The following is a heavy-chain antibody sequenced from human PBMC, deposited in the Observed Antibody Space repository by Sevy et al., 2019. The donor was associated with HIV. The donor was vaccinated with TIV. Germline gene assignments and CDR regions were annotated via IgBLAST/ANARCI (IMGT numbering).Heavy chain of an antibody. CDR3: AHETIGRFDS. CDR2: INGDGSDK. V-gene: IGHV3-7*01. J-gene: IGHJ4*02. D-gene: IGHD3-16*01. CDR1: GFTFSVYW. Sequence: GGSLRLSCATPGFTFSVYWMNWVRQAPGKGLEWVANINGDGSDKHYVDSVEGRFTISRDNGKNLLYLQMNSLRVEDTAVYYCAHETIGRFDSWGQGTLVTVSS.